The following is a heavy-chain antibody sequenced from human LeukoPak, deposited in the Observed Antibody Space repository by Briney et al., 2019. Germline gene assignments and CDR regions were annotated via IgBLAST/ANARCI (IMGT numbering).Heavy chain of an antibody. CDR3: AKAGFDFSFDY. D-gene: IGHD3-9*01. J-gene: IGHJ4*02. V-gene: IGHV3-7*01. Sequence: GGSLRLSCTASGFTFSGSWMTWVRQTPGKGLEWVANIGEDGTAKNYVDSVKGRFTSSRDNAKNSLYLQVTSLRAEDMAVYYCAKAGFDFSFDYWGQGTLVTVSS. CDR1: GFTFSGSW. CDR2: IGEDGTAK.